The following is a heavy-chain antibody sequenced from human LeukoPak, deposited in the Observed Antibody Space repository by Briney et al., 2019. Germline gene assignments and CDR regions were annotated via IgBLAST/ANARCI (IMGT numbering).Heavy chain of an antibody. V-gene: IGHV4-4*07. J-gene: IGHJ6*03. CDR2: IYTSGST. Sequence: SETLSLTCTVSGGSISSYYWSWIRRPAGKGLEWIGRIYTSGSTNYNPSLKSRVTMSVDTSKNQFSLKLSSVTAADTAVYYCARASLMKPPYYYYYMDVWGKGTTVTVSS. D-gene: IGHD3-16*01. CDR3: ARASLMKPPYYYYYMDV. CDR1: GGSISSYY.